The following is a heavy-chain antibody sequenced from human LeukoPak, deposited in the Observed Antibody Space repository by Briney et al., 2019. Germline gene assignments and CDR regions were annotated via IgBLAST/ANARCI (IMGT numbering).Heavy chain of an antibody. J-gene: IGHJ4*02. CDR3: ATNVVGATDY. Sequence: GASVKVSCKASGGTFSSYALSWVRQAPGQGLEWMGRIIPIFGIANYAQKFQGRVTITADKSTSTAYMELSSLRSEDTAVYYCATNVVGATDYWGQGTLVTVSS. CDR2: IIPIFGIA. D-gene: IGHD1-26*01. V-gene: IGHV1-69*04. CDR1: GGTFSSYA.